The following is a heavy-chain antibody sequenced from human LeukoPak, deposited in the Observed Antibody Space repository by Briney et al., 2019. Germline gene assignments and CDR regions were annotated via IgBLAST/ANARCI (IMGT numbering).Heavy chain of an antibody. D-gene: IGHD4-17*01. V-gene: IGHV3-30*18. CDR3: AKSPADYGDDLFDC. CDR2: ISSDETER. Sequence: GRSLRLSCAASGFTFSNYAMYWVRQAPGKGLEWVAVISSDETERYYADSVKRRFTISRDNSKNTLYLQMSSLRAEDTAVYYCAKSPADYGDDLFDCWGQGTLVTVSS. J-gene: IGHJ4*02. CDR1: GFTFSNYA.